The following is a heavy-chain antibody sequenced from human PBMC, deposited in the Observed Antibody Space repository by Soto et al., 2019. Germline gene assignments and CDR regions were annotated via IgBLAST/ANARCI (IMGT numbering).Heavy chain of an antibody. J-gene: IGHJ6*02. CDR3: VRGYYYGMDV. Sequence: VQLVQSGGGLVQPGGSLRLSCAASGFTFRRHDMHWVRQVTGKSLEWVSAIGTAGDTYYPDSVEGRFIISRDPAMTSLYLHMNRLTAGDTSVYYCVRGYYYGMDVWGQGTTVTVSS. CDR2: IGTAGDT. V-gene: IGHV3-13*01. CDR1: GFTFRRHD.